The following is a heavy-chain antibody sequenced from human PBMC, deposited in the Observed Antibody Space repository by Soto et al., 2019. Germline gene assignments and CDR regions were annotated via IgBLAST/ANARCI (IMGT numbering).Heavy chain of an antibody. CDR1: GFTFDEYA. CDR3: AKDMAVAGTAAFDI. J-gene: IGHJ3*02. D-gene: IGHD6-19*01. V-gene: IGHV3-9*01. CDR2: ISWSSGTI. Sequence: DVQLVESGGDLVQPGRSLRLSCAASGFTFDEYAMHWVRQAPGKGLEWVSGISWSSGTIDYADSVKGRFTISRDSAKNSLYLQMNSLRAEDTALYYCAKDMAVAGTAAFDIWGQGTMVTVSS.